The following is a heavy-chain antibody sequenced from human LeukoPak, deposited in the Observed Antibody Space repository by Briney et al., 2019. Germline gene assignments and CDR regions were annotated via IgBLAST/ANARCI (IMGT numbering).Heavy chain of an antibody. CDR1: GGSISSYY. V-gene: IGHV4-59*01. D-gene: IGHD1-26*01. Sequence: PSETLALTCTVSGGSISSYYWSWIRQPPGKGLEWIGYIYYSGSTNYNPSLKSRVTISVDTSKNQFSLKLSSVTAADTAVYYCARSSGGSYSNWGQGTLVTVSS. CDR3: ARSSGGSYSN. CDR2: IYYSGST. J-gene: IGHJ4*02.